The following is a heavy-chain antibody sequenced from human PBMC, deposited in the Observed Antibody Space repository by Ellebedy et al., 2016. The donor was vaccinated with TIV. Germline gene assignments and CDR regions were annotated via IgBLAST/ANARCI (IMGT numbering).Heavy chain of an antibody. Sequence: MPSETLSLTCTVSGGSISSYYWSWIRQPPGKGLEWIGYIYYSGSTNYNPSLKSRVTISVDTSKNQFSLKLSSVTAADTAVYYCARGRSFQALLWFEIKGLYYFDYWGQGTLVTVSS. V-gene: IGHV4-59*01. CDR2: IYYSGST. CDR1: GGSISSYY. J-gene: IGHJ4*02. D-gene: IGHD3-10*01. CDR3: ARGRSFQALLWFEIKGLYYFDY.